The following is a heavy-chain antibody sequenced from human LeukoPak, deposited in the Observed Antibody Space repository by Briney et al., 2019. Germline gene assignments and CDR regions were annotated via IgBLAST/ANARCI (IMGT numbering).Heavy chain of an antibody. Sequence: GASVKVSCKASEGTFSSYAISWVRQAPGQGLEWMGGIIPIFGTANYAQKFQGRVTITADESTSTAYMGLSSLRSEDTAVYYCASAYSGYCSSTSCSDYWGQGTLVTVSS. J-gene: IGHJ4*02. V-gene: IGHV1-69*13. CDR3: ASAYSGYCSSTSCSDY. D-gene: IGHD2-2*01. CDR2: IIPIFGTA. CDR1: EGTFSSYA.